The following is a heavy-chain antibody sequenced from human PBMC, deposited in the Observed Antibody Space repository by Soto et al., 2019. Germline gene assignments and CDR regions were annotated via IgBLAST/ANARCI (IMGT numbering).Heavy chain of an antibody. Sequence: QVQLVQSGAEVKKPGASVKVSCKASGYTFTTYGISWVRQAPGQGLEWMGWISVYNGNTNYAQKVLGRVTMTTDTAKRTAYMELRSLRSDYTAVYYCARDAGSSVPETLDYWGQGTVVTVSS. J-gene: IGHJ4*02. D-gene: IGHD3-10*01. V-gene: IGHV1-18*01. CDR1: GYTFTTYG. CDR2: ISVYNGNT. CDR3: ARDAGSSVPETLDY.